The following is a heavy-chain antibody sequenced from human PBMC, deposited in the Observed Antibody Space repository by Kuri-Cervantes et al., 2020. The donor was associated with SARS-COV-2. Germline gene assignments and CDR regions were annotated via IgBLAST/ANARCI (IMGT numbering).Heavy chain of an antibody. CDR1: EFTFSNYA. J-gene: IGHJ5*02. D-gene: IGHD3-10*01. CDR3: ARAFREPELRWFGELSFSPNWFDP. Sequence: GGARRVSGAAAEFTFSNYAMHWVRQVPGKGREWVAVISYDGSNKYYADSVKGRFTISRDNSKNTLYLQMNSLRAEDTAVYYCARAFREPELRWFGELSFSPNWFDPWGQGTLVTVSS. V-gene: IGHV3-30-3*01. CDR2: ISYDGSNK.